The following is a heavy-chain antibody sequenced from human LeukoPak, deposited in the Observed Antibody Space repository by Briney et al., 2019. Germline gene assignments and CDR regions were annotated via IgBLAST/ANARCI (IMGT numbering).Heavy chain of an antibody. D-gene: IGHD1-1*01. Sequence: PSETLSLTSGAYDGSFGTSYSNWYRQSPGQGLEWIGETNPSVDTKSNPSLKTRVTISAETSKNQVSLRLNSVTAADTAVYYCTKGLVTSGTRWFDPWGQGNLVTVSS. CDR2: TNPSVDT. V-gene: IGHV4-34*01. J-gene: IGHJ5*02. CDR1: DGSFGTSY. CDR3: TKGLVTSGTRWFDP.